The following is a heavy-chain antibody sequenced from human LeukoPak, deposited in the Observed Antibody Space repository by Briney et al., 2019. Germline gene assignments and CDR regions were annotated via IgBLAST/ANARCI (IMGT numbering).Heavy chain of an antibody. CDR3: ARLTSSGWYSWFDP. J-gene: IGHJ5*02. D-gene: IGHD6-19*01. CDR1: VYTFTSYY. V-gene: IGHV1-46*01. Sequence: ASVKVSFKSSVYTFTSYYMHWVGQPPGQGLEWVGIMNPSGGSTSYAQKFQGRVTMTRDMSTSTVYMELSSLRSEDTAVYYCARLTSSGWYSWFDPWGQGTLVTVSS. CDR2: MNPSGGST.